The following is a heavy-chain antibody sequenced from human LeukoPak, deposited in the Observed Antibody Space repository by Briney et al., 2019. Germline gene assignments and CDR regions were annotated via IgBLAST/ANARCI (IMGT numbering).Heavy chain of an antibody. J-gene: IGHJ4*02. V-gene: IGHV4-39*07. CDR2: ISYSGMT. CDR1: GDSINSSGNY. CDR3: ARRFDF. Sequence: PSETLSLTCSVSGDSINSSGNYWGWIRQPPGKALEWIGSISYSGMTYYDPSLKSRVAISLDTSQNQVSLKLISLTAADTAIYYCARRFDFRGQGTLVTV.